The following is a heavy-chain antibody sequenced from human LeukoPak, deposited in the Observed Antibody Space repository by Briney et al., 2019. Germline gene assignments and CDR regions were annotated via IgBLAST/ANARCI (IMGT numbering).Heavy chain of an antibody. CDR2: MNPNRGNT. CDR3: ARDYFDSGRGYYYMDV. CDR1: GYTFSNSD. V-gene: IGHV1-8*01. J-gene: IGHJ6*03. D-gene: IGHD3-10*01. Sequence: GASVKVSCKASGYTFSNSDINWVRQATGQGLEWMGWMNPNRGNTGYAQKFQGRVTMTRNTSISTAYTELSSLRSEDTAVYYCARDYFDSGRGYYYMDVWGKGTTVTVS.